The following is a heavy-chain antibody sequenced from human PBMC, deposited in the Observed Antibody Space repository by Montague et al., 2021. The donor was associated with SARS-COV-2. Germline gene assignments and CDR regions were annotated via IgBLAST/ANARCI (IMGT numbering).Heavy chain of an antibody. V-gene: IGHV4-61*01. CDR2: ICYTGSR. D-gene: IGHD5-24*01. J-gene: IGHJ5*01. CDR1: GDSVSRGSSY. Sequence: SETLSLTCTVSGDSVSRGSSYWSWIRQPPGKGLEWFGYICYTGSRXYNSSLKSRLTISVDTSKNQFSLKLSSVTAADTAVYYCARHARGEGYTSWFDSWGQGTLVTVSS. CDR3: ARHARGEGYTSWFDS.